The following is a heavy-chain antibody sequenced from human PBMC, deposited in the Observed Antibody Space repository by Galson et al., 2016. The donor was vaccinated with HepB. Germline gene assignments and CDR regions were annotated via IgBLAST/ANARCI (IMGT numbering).Heavy chain of an antibody. V-gene: IGHV3-30*04. D-gene: IGHD3-3*01. CDR1: GFTFSAYA. J-gene: IGHJ6*02. CDR2: ISFDGSNT. CDR3: ASPYFGFWSGYSPYYYYAMDV. Sequence: SLRLSCAASGFTFSAYAMHWVRQAPGKGLEWVAVISFDGSNTYYADSVKGRLTISRDNSKNTLYLQMSSLRAEDTSVYSCASPYFGFWSGYSPYYYYAMDVWGHGTTVTVSS.